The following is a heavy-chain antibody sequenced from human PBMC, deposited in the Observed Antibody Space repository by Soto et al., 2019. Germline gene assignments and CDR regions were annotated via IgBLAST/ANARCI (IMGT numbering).Heavy chain of an antibody. CDR2: ISGSGGST. CDR1: GFTFSSYA. Sequence: GGSLRLSCVASGFTFSSYAMSWVRQAPGKGLEWVSAISGSGGSTYYADSVKGRFTISRDNSKNTLYLQMNSLRAEDTAVYYCAKDDCSGGSCYPNYFDYWGQGTLVTVSS. V-gene: IGHV3-23*01. D-gene: IGHD2-15*01. J-gene: IGHJ4*02. CDR3: AKDDCSGGSCYPNYFDY.